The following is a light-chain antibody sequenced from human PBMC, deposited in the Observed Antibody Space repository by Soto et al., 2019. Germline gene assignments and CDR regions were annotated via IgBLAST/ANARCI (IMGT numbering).Light chain of an antibody. CDR3: SSYAGINNLGV. CDR2: EVN. J-gene: IGLJ1*01. Sequence: QSALTQPPSASGSPGQSVTISCTGTSSDVGGYKYVSWYQQHPGKAPKLMIFEVNKRPSGVPDRFSGSKSGNTASLTVSGLQAEDYADYYCSSYAGINNLGVFGTGTKVTVL. V-gene: IGLV2-8*01. CDR1: SSDVGGYKY.